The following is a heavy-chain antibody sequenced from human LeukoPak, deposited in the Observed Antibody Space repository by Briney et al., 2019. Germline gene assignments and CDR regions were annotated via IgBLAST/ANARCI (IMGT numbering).Heavy chain of an antibody. J-gene: IGHJ4*02. CDR3: ARDGGSRELLGY. V-gene: IGHV1-69*13. CDR1: GGTFSSYA. D-gene: IGHD1-26*01. CDR2: IIPIFGTA. Sequence: SVKVSCKASGGTFSSYAISWVRQAPGQGLEWMGGIIPIFGTANYAQKFQGRVTITADESTSTAYMELSSLRSEDTAVYYCARDGGSRELLGYWGQAILVTVSS.